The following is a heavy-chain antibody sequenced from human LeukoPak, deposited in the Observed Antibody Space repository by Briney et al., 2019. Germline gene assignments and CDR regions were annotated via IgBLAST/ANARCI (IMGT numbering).Heavy chain of an antibody. V-gene: IGHV3-7*01. J-gene: IGHJ4*02. CDR3: ARDRGYNSFDY. Sequence: GGSQRLSCTVSGYLFYRSRISWVRGSRGGGRVWLANIKEDGSQRNYVDSVKGRFTISRDNAMNSVFLQMISLRAEDTAVYYCARDRGYNSFDYWGQGTLVTVSS. CDR2: IKEDGSQR. D-gene: IGHD6-13*01. CDR1: GYLFYRSR.